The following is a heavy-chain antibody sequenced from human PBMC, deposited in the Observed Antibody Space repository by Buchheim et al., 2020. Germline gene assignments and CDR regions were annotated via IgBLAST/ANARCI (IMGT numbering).Heavy chain of an antibody. J-gene: IGHJ4*02. Sequence: QVQLVQSGPDIKKPGASMKVSCKASGFIFTDHYLHWIRQAPGQGLEWVGWIKPDTGVTNYALKFQGRVTLATDTSISTLYIEMNRLTSDETAIYYCARDFDWGPDYWGQGNL. CDR3: ARDFDWGPDY. CDR2: IKPDTGVT. D-gene: IGHD3-9*01. V-gene: IGHV1-2*02. CDR1: GFIFTDHY.